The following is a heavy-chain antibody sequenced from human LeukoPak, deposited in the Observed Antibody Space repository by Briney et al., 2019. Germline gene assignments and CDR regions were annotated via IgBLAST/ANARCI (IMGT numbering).Heavy chain of an antibody. Sequence: PSETLSLTCTVSGYSISSGYYWSWIRQPPGKGLEWIGYIYYSGSTNYNPSLKSRVTISVDTSKNQFSLKLSSVTAADTAVYYCARGYRVGGNWFDPWGQGTLVTVSS. CDR3: ARGYRVGGNWFDP. CDR2: IYYSGST. J-gene: IGHJ5*02. D-gene: IGHD3-10*01. CDR1: GYSISSGYY. V-gene: IGHV4-61*01.